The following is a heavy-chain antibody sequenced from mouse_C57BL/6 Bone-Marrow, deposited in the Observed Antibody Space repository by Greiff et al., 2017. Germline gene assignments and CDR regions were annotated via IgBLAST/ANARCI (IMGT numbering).Heavy chain of an antibody. CDR1: GYAFTNYL. V-gene: IGHV1-54*01. CDR2: INPGSGGT. D-gene: IGHD1-1*01. J-gene: IGHJ1*03. CDR3: ALSYGSSHWYFDV. Sequence: VQLQQSGAELVRPGTSVKVSCKASGYAFTNYLIEWVKQRPGQGLEWIGEINPGSGGTNYNEKFKGKATLTADKSSSTAYMQLSSLTSADSAVYFCALSYGSSHWYFDVWGTGTTVTVSS.